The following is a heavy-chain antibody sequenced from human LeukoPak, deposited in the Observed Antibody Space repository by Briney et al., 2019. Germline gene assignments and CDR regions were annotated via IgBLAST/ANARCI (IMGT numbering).Heavy chain of an antibody. CDR1: GGSISSGAY. J-gene: IGHJ3*01. V-gene: IGHV4-38-2*02. CDR3: ARDGPEIP. CDR2: IYHSGST. Sequence: SETLSLTCAVSGGSISSGAYWGWVRQPPGKGLEWIGTIYHSGSTYYNPSLKSRVTISIDTSKNQFSLKLSPVTAADTAVYYCARDGPEIPWGQGTMVTVSS. D-gene: IGHD5-24*01.